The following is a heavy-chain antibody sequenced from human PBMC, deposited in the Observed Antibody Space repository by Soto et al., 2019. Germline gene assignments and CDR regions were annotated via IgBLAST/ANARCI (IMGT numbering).Heavy chain of an antibody. J-gene: IGHJ4*02. CDR2: ISWNSGDI. CDR1: GFSFDDYG. V-gene: IGHV3-9*01. D-gene: IGHD2-2*03. CDR3: AKDNDLDRDGPFDY. Sequence: EVQLVESGGGSVQPGRSLRLSCAASGFSFDDYGVHWVRQGPGKGLEWGSGISWNSGDIYYADSVKGRFTISRDNAKRSLYLQMNSLRTEDTALYYCAKDNDLDRDGPFDYWGQGILVTVSS.